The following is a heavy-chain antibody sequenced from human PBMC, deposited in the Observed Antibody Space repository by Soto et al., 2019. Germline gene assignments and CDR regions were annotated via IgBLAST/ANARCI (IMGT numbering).Heavy chain of an antibody. CDR2: MDPNSGNT. CDR3: ARGRRGYDLLYYYYYMDV. J-gene: IGHJ6*03. CDR1: GYTFTSYD. V-gene: IGHV1-8*01. D-gene: IGHD5-12*01. Sequence: ASVKVSCKASGYTFTSYDINWVRQATGQGLEWMGWMDPNSGNTGYAQKFQGRVTMTRNTSISTAYMELSSLRSVDTAVYYCARGRRGYDLLYYYYYMDVWGKGTTVTVSS.